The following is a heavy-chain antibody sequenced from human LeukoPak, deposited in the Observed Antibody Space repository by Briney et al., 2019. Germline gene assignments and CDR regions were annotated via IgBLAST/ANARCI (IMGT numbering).Heavy chain of an antibody. Sequence: VTLSLTCTVSGGSISSYYWSWIRQPPGKGLEWIGYIYYSGNTNYNPSLKSRVTISVDTSKSQFSLKLSSVTAADTAVYYCAREGSGSGDAFDIWGQGTMVTVSS. V-gene: IGHV4-59*01. CDR1: GGSISSYY. D-gene: IGHD3-10*01. CDR2: IYYSGNT. J-gene: IGHJ3*02. CDR3: AREGSGSGDAFDI.